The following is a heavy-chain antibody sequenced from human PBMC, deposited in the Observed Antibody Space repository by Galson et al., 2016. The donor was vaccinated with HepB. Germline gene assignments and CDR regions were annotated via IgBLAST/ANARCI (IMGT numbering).Heavy chain of an antibody. CDR1: GFIFSGSV. J-gene: IGHJ4*02. CDR2: IRSKTHSSAT. CDR3: SSRDFTHYGVDY. V-gene: IGHV3-73*01. Sequence: SLRLSCAGSGFIFSGSVMHWVRQASGKGLEWVGRIRSKTHSSATAYATSVEGRFTISRDDSKNTTYLLMNSLKTEDTAVYYCSSRDFTHYGVDYWGRGTLVIVSS. D-gene: IGHD3-16*01.